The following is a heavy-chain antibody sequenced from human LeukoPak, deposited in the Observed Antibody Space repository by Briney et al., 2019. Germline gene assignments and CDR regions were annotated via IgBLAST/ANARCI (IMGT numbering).Heavy chain of an antibody. V-gene: IGHV4-59*08. J-gene: IGHJ4*02. CDR2: IYYSGRT. Sequence: SGTLSLTCTVSGGSISSYYWSWIRQPPGKGLEWIGYIYYSGRTNYNPSLTSRGTISVDTSENQFSLKLSSETAAYTAVYYCARWRGSYYQAFDYWGQGTLVTVSS. CDR1: GGSISSYY. D-gene: IGHD1-26*01. CDR3: ARWRGSYYQAFDY.